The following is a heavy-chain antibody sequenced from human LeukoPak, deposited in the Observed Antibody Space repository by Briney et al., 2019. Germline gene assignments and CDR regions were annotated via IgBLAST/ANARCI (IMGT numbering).Heavy chain of an antibody. D-gene: IGHD3-3*01. CDR2: ISYDGSNK. Sequence: GGSLRLSCAASGFTFSSYGMHWVREAPGKGLEWVAVISYDGSNKYYADSVKGRFTISRDNSKNTLYLQMNSLRAEDTAVYYCAKDGVTIFGVPIGIDVWGQGTTVTVSS. CDR3: AKDGVTIFGVPIGIDV. CDR1: GFTFSSYG. V-gene: IGHV3-30*18. J-gene: IGHJ6*02.